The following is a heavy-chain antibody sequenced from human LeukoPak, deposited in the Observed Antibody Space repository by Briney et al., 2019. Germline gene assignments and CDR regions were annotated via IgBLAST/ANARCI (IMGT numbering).Heavy chain of an antibody. D-gene: IGHD3-22*01. CDR3: ARRDYYDSSGYYDY. V-gene: IGHV1-8*01. J-gene: IGHJ4*02. CDR2: MSPNSGNT. CDR1: GYTFTSYD. Sequence: ASVKVSCKASGYTFTSYDINWVRQATGQGLEWMGWMSPNSGNTGYAQKFQGRATMTRNTSISTAYMELSGLKASDTAMYYCARRDYYDSSGYYDYWGQGTLVTVSS.